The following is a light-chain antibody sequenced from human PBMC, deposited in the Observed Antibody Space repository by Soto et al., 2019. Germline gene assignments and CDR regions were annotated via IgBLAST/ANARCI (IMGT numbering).Light chain of an antibody. CDR2: WAS. J-gene: IGKJ1*01. V-gene: IGKV4-1*01. CDR1: QSVLYSSNHKNY. CDR3: QQYYSTPQT. Sequence: DIVMTHSPDSLAVSLGERATINCKSSQSVLYSSNHKNYLAWYQQKPGQPPKLLIYWASTRESGVPDRFSGSGSGTDFTLTISSLQAEDVAVYYCQQYYSTPQTFGQGTKVDIK.